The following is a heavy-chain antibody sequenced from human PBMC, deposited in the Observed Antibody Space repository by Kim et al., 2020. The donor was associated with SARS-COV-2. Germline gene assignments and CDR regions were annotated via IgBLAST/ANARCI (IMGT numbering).Heavy chain of an antibody. J-gene: IGHJ4*02. D-gene: IGHD2-8*02. CDR3: AKSDCAGGTCFLINY. V-gene: IGHV3-23*01. Sequence: DSVKGRFTISRDNSRNKLFRLMSALRAEDTAVYYCAKSDCAGGTCFLINYWGQGTLVTVSS.